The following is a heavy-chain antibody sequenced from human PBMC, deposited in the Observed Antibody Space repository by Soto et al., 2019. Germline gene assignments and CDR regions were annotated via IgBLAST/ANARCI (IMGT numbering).Heavy chain of an antibody. CDR1: GFTFSDNY. CDR2: ISSSGSII. J-gene: IGHJ4*02. V-gene: IGHV3-11*01. CDR3: ARDLGYYESDGYFDY. D-gene: IGHD3-22*01. Sequence: LRLSCAASGFTFSDNYISWIRQSPCKVLDLVSYISSSGSIIYYADSVKGRFTISRDNAKNSLYLQMNSLRAEDTAVYYCARDLGYYESDGYFDYWGQGALVTVSS.